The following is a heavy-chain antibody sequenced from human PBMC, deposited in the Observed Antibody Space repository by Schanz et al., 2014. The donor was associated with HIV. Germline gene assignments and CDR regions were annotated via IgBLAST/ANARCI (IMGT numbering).Heavy chain of an antibody. CDR3: ANQRYSGTYRPFDY. CDR2: IKQDESEK. Sequence: EVQLLESGGGLVQPGGSLRLSCAASGFSFSNFWVTWVRQAPGKRLEWVANIKQDESEKYYADSVKGRFTISRDNSKNTVYLRMSGLRAEDTAVYYCANQRYSGTYRPFDYWGRGTLVTVSS. J-gene: IGHJ4*02. V-gene: IGHV3-7*03. CDR1: GFSFSNFW. D-gene: IGHD1-26*01.